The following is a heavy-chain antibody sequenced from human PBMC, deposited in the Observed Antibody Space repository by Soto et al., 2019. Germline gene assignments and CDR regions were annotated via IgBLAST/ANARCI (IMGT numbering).Heavy chain of an antibody. CDR1: GFTFSSYG. Sequence: QVQLVASGGGVVQPGRSLRLSCAASGFTFSSYGMHWVRQAPGKGLEWVAVISYDGSNKYYADSVKGRFTISRDNSKNTLYLQMNSLRAEDTAVYYCAKDRGYSSGWYEDGVDYWGQGTLVTVSS. V-gene: IGHV3-30*18. CDR2: ISYDGSNK. CDR3: AKDRGYSSGWYEDGVDY. D-gene: IGHD6-19*01. J-gene: IGHJ4*02.